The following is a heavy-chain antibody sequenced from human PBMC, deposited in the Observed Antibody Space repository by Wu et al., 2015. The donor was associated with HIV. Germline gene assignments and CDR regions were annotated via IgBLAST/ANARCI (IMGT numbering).Heavy chain of an antibody. Sequence: QVQLEQSGAEVKKPGSSVTLSCKAPGGTFGTHAINWVRQAPGQGLEWMGRSIPRFGTANYAQKFQGRVTITADESTSTAYMELSSLRSEDTAVYYCARALSHHSQDYYGSGSYYGAIDYWGQGTLVTVSS. CDR1: GGTFGTHA. J-gene: IGHJ4*02. V-gene: IGHV1-69*13. CDR2: SIPRFGTA. D-gene: IGHD3-10*01. CDR3: ARALSHHSQDYYGSGSYYGAIDY.